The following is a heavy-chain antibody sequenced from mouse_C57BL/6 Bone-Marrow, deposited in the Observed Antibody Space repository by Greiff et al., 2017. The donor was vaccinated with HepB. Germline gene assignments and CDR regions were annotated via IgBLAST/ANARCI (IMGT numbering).Heavy chain of an antibody. Sequence: VQLQQSGPELVKPGASVKISCKASGYSFTGYYMNWVKQSPEKSLEWIGEINPSTGGTTYNQKFKAKATLTVDKSSSTAYMQLKSLTSEDAAVYYCEIYYDYDEGCAYWGQGTLVTVSA. CDR3: EIYYDYDEGCAY. J-gene: IGHJ3*01. CDR1: GYSFTGYY. V-gene: IGHV1-42*01. D-gene: IGHD2-4*01. CDR2: INPSTGGT.